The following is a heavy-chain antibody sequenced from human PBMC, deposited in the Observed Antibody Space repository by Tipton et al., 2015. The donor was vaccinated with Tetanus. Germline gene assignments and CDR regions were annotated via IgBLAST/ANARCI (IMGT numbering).Heavy chain of an antibody. CDR3: ARGQCTNGVCYRAPYYFDY. Sequence: QVQLVQSGAEVKKPGASVKVSCKASGYTFTSYYMHWVRQAPGQGLEWMGIINPSGGSTSYAQKFQGRVTMTRDTSTSTVYMELSSLRSEDTAVYYCARGQCTNGVCYRAPYYFDYWGQGTLVTVSS. CDR2: INPSGGST. J-gene: IGHJ4*02. CDR1: GYTFTSYY. D-gene: IGHD2-8*01. V-gene: IGHV1-46*01.